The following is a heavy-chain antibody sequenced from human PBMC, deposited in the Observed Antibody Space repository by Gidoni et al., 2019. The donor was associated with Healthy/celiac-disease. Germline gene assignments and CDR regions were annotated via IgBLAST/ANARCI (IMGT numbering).Heavy chain of an antibody. CDR2: IRYDESNK. V-gene: IGHV3-30*02. D-gene: IGHD2-2*01. CDR1: GFTFSSYG. J-gene: IGHJ4*02. CDR3: AKGLDCSSTSCYED. Sequence: QVQLVESGGGVVQPGGSLRLSCAASGFTFSSYGMHWVGQAPGKGLEWVAFIRYDESNKYYADSVKGRFTISRDNSKNTLYLQMNSLRAEDTAVYYCAKGLDCSSTSCYEDWGQGTLVTVSS.